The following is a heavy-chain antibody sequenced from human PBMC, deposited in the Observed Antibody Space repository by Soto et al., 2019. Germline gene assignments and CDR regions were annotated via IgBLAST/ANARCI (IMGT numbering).Heavy chain of an antibody. J-gene: IGHJ6*02. CDR2: ISSDSRYR. D-gene: IGHD2-15*01. CDR3: ARIKLVDFFFINVDVYDMDV. Sequence: EVQLVESGGGLVQPGGSLRLSCAASGFTLSNYAVNWVRQAPGKGLEWVSYISSDSRYRYHGDSEKGRFTISRDNARNSVYLQMNSLRDEDTAVYYCARIKLVDFFFINVDVYDMDVWGQGTPVTVSS. CDR1: GFTLSNYA. V-gene: IGHV3-21*01.